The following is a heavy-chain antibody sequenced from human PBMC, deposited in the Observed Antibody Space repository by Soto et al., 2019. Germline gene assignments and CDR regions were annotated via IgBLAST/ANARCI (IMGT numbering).Heavy chain of an antibody. V-gene: IGHV3-30-3*01. CDR2: ISYDGINK. D-gene: IGHD3-16*01. CDR1: GFTFSTYA. CDR3: ARDGASY. Sequence: QVQLVESGGGVVQPGRSLKLSCAASGFTFSTYAMHWLRQAPGKGLEWVAVISYDGINKYYADSVKGRFTISRDNSKNMLYLQMNSLRGEDTAVFYCARDGASYWGQGTPVIVSS. J-gene: IGHJ4*02.